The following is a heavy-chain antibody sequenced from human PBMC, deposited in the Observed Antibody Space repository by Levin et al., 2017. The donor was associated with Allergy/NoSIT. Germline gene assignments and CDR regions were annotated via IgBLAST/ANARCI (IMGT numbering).Heavy chain of an antibody. V-gene: IGHV5-51*01. D-gene: IGHD3/OR15-3a*01. CDR2: IYPGDPDT. Sequence: GESLKISCKGSGYSFTSYWIGWVRQMPGKGLEWMGIIYPGDPDTRYSPSFQGQVTISADKSISTAYLQWSSLKASDTAMYYCARSLAWGYEGFSAGAFDIWGQGTMVIVSS. CDR3: ARSLAWGYEGFSAGAFDI. J-gene: IGHJ3*02. CDR1: GYSFTSYW.